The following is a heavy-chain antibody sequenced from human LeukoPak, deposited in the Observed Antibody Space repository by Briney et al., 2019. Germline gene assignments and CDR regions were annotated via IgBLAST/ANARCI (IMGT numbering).Heavy chain of an antibody. V-gene: IGHV3-30*18. CDR2: ISDDGSSK. Sequence: GGSLRLSCAASGFTFSTYGMHWVRQAPGKGLQWVAVISDDGSSKYYVDSVKGRFSISRDNSKNTLYLQMNSLSAEDAAVYYCAKDSSGRVVIFGMDVWGQGTTVTVSS. J-gene: IGHJ6*02. CDR3: AKDSSGRVVIFGMDV. CDR1: GFTFSTYG. D-gene: IGHD3-3*01.